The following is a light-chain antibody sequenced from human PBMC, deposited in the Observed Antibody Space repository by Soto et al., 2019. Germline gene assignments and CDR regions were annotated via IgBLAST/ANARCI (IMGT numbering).Light chain of an antibody. CDR2: AVT. CDR1: SSDVGSYYS. J-gene: IGLJ2*01. Sequence: QSVLTQPASVSGSPGHSITVSCIGTSSDVGSYYSVSWYQQHPGKAPKLIIYAVTERPSGVSDRFSGSKSGSTASLTISGLQAEDEADYYCSSYTTSSTRVFGGGTKVTVL. V-gene: IGLV2-14*01. CDR3: SSYTTSSTRV.